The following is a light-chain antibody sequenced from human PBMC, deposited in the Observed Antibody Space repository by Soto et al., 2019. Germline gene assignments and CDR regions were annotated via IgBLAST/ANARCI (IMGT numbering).Light chain of an antibody. CDR1: SSDVGGYNY. CDR2: DVS. V-gene: IGLV2-14*01. Sequence: QSVLTQPATVSGSHGQSITISCTGTSSDVGGYNYVSWYQQHPGKAPKLMIYDVSNRPSGVSNRFSGSKSGNTASLTISGLQAEDEADYYCSSYTSSYTLVFGGGTQLTVL. CDR3: SSYTSSYTLV. J-gene: IGLJ2*01.